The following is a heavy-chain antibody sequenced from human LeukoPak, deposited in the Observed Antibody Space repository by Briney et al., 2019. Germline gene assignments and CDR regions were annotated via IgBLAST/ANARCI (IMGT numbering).Heavy chain of an antibody. CDR2: INPSGGTI. CDR3: ARDARPSYDTSGYYFPGDY. CDR1: GYTFTSFY. V-gene: IGHV1-46*01. Sequence: GASVKVSCKASGYTFTSFYIHWVRQAPGQGLEWMAIINPSGGTIRYAQKFQGRVTMTRDTSTSTVYMELSSLRSEDTAVYYCARDARPSYDTSGYYFPGDYWGQGTLVTVSS. D-gene: IGHD3-22*01. J-gene: IGHJ4*02.